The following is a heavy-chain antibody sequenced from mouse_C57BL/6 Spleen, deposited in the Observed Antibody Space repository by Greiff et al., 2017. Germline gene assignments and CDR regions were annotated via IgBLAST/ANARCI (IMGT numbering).Heavy chain of an antibody. CDR3: ARKADYYGSSFYCYFDV. CDR2: ISSGSSTI. V-gene: IGHV5-17*01. D-gene: IGHD1-1*01. Sequence: EVKLQESGGGLVKPGGSLKLSCAASGFNFSDYGMHWVRQAPEKGLEWVAYISSGSSTIYYADTVKGRFTISRDNAKNTLFLQMTSLRSEDTAMYYCARKADYYGSSFYCYFDVWGTGTTVTVSS. J-gene: IGHJ1*03. CDR1: GFNFSDYG.